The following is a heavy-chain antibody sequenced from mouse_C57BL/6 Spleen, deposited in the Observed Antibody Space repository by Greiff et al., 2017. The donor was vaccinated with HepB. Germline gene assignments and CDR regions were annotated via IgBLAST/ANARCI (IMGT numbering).Heavy chain of an antibody. CDR3: AGTVVEDAMDY. Sequence: QVQLKQPGAELVKPGASVKMSCKASGYTFTSYWITWVKQRPGQGLEWIGDIYPGSGSTNYNEKFKSKATLTVDTSSSTAYMQLSSLTSEDSAVYYCAGTVVEDAMDYWGQGTSVTVSS. J-gene: IGHJ4*01. V-gene: IGHV1-55*01. D-gene: IGHD1-1*01. CDR2: IYPGSGST. CDR1: GYTFTSYW.